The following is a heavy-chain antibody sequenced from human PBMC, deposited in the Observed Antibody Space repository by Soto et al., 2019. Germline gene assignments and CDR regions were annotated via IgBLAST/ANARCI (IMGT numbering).Heavy chain of an antibody. V-gene: IGHV1-3*01. J-gene: IGHJ6*02. CDR1: GDTFTSYA. D-gene: IGHD6-19*01. CDR3: ARIPGSGGMDV. CDR2: INAGNGNT. Sequence: QVQLVQSGAEVKKPGASVKVSCKASGDTFTSYAIHWVRQAPGQRLEWMGWINAGNGNTKYSQKFQGRVTITRDTSASTAYMELTSLRSEDTAVYYCARIPGSGGMDVWGQGTTVTVSS.